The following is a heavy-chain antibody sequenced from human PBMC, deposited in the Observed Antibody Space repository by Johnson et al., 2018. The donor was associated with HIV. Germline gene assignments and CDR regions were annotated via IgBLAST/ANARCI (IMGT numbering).Heavy chain of an antibody. D-gene: IGHD4-11*01. Sequence: EKLVESGGGLVQPGGSLRLSCADSKFTFTNYWMSWVRQAPGKGLEWVANINQDGSEKYYLDSVKGRFTVSRDNPKNSFYLQMNSLRADDTAVYYCARETRDDAFDIWGQGTMVTVSS. CDR3: ARETRDDAFDI. V-gene: IGHV3-7*05. CDR2: INQDGSEK. CDR1: KFTFTNYW. J-gene: IGHJ3*02.